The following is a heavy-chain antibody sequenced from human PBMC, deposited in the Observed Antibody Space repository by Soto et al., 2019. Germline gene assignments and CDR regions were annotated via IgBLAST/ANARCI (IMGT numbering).Heavy chain of an antibody. CDR2: INPNSGGT. V-gene: IGHV1-2*02. J-gene: IGHJ6*02. D-gene: IGHD6-19*01. Sequence: GASVKVSCKASGYTFTGYYMHWVRQAPGQGLEWMGWINPNSGGTNYAQKFQGRVTMTRNTSISTAYMELSSLRSEDTAVYYCARGYSSGWYPYYYYYGMDVWGQGTTVTVSS. CDR3: ARGYSSGWYPYYYYYGMDV. CDR1: GYTFTGYY.